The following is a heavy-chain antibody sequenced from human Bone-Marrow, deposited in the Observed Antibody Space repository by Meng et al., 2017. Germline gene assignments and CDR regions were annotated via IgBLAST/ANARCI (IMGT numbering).Heavy chain of an antibody. D-gene: IGHD4-11*01. CDR3: ARGPTTMAHDFDY. Sequence: GQLKQSGAGLLKPSETLSLTCVVSGGSFSDYYWSWIRQPPGKGLEWIGEINHSGSTNYNPSLEGRATISVNTSQNNLSLRLSSVTAADSAVYYCARGPTTMAHDFDYWGQGTLVTVSS. J-gene: IGHJ4*02. V-gene: IGHV4-34*01. CDR1: GGSFSDYY. CDR2: INHSGST.